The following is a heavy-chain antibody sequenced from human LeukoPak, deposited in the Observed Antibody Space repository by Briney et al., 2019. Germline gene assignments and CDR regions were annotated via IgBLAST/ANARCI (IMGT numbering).Heavy chain of an antibody. Sequence: ASVKVSCKASGYIFTSFYMHWVRQAPGQGLEWMGIINPSGGNTGYAQKFQGRVIMTRDTSTSTVYMELSRLRSEDTAVYYCARTPARIQLWLSVAFDIWGQGTMVTVSS. V-gene: IGHV1-46*01. D-gene: IGHD5-18*01. CDR1: GYIFTSFY. CDR2: INPSGGNT. J-gene: IGHJ3*02. CDR3: ARTPARIQLWLSVAFDI.